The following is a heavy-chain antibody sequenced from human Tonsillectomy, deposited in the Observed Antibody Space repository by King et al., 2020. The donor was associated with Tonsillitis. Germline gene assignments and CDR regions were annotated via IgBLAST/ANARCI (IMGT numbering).Heavy chain of an antibody. D-gene: IGHD1-26*01. V-gene: IGHV4-39*07. Sequence: VQLQESGPGLMKPSETLSLTCTISGGSISSSSYYWGWIRQPPGKGLEWIGSISYSGSSYYNPSLKSRVTTSVDTSKNQFSLKLRSVTAADTAVYHCARGAGGSTWGFDYWYFDLWGRGTLVTVSS. CDR2: ISYSGSS. CDR3: ARGAGGSTWGFDYWYFDL. CDR1: GGSISSSSYY. J-gene: IGHJ2*01.